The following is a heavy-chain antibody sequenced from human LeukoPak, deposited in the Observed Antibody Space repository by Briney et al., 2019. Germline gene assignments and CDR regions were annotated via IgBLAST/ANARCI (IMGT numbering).Heavy chain of an antibody. CDR2: INHSGST. Sequence: PSETLSLTCAVYGGSFSGYYWSWIRQPPGKGLEWIGEINHSGSTNYNPSLKSRVTISVDTSKNQFSLKQSSVTAADTAVYYCARRGGVDSSGYYPPFAFDYWGQGTLVTVSS. D-gene: IGHD3-22*01. CDR1: GGSFSGYY. CDR3: ARRGGVDSSGYYPPFAFDY. V-gene: IGHV4-34*01. J-gene: IGHJ4*02.